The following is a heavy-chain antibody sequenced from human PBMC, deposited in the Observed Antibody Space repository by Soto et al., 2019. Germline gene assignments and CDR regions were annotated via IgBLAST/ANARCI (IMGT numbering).Heavy chain of an antibody. CDR3: ARGNAFNYAGFDV. D-gene: IGHD3-16*01. J-gene: IGHJ6*02. CDR1: GYTFSDFD. Sequence: QAHLEQSGAEVKRPGASVTVSCKASGYTFSDFDINWLRQAAGQGPEWMGWMNAKSGDTYSAQRFQGKFSMTWDTSLNTAYMEVGSLTSDDAAIYYCARGNAFNYAGFDVCGQGTTVAVSS. CDR2: MNAKSGDT. V-gene: IGHV1-8*01.